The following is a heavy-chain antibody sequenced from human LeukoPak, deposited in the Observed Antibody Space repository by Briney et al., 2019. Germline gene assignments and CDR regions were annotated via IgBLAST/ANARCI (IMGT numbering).Heavy chain of an antibody. D-gene: IGHD5/OR15-5a*01. CDR3: ASGHPTQPGPLSY. J-gene: IGHJ4*02. Sequence: SETLSLTCTVSGGSISSYYWSWIRQPPGKGLEWIGYIDNSGNTNYNPSLKSRVTISVDTSKNQFSLKLSSVTAADRAVYYCASGHPTQPGPLSYWGQGTLVTVSS. V-gene: IGHV4-59*01. CDR2: IDNSGNT. CDR1: GGSISSYY.